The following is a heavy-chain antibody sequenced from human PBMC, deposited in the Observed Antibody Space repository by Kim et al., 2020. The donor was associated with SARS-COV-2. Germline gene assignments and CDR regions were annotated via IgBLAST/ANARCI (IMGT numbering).Heavy chain of an antibody. J-gene: IGHJ1*01. CDR2: IRNKGSKFAT. CDR3: VRGLIDLSKQPVH. Sequence: GGSLRLSCAAAGFTFSGPTMHWVRQAPGKGLEWVGRIRNKGSKFATAYAASVKGRFIISRDDSKSTAYLQMNSLKTEDTAVYYCVRGLIDLSKQPVHWGPGTLVTVSS. D-gene: IGHD3-10*01. V-gene: IGHV3-73*01. CDR1: GFTFSGPT.